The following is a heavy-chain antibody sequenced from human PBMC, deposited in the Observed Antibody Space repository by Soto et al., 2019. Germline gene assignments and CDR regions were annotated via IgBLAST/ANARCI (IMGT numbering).Heavy chain of an antibody. D-gene: IGHD6-19*01. CDR3: AKQWLFPAGPNRYYYYGMDV. CDR2: ISYDGSNK. J-gene: IGHJ6*02. Sequence: GGSLRLSCAASGFTFSSYGMHWVRQAPGKGLEWVAVISYDGSNKYYADSVKGRFTISRDNSKNTLYLQMNSLRAEDTAVYYCAKQWLFPAGPNRYYYYGMDVWGQGTTVTVSS. CDR1: GFTFSSYG. V-gene: IGHV3-30*18.